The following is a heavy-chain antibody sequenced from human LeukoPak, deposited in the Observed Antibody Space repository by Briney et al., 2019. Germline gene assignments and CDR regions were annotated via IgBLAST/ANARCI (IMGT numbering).Heavy chain of an antibody. Sequence: GGSLRLSCAASGFTFSIYAMSWVRQAPGKGLEWVSAISGSGGSTYYADSVKGRFTISRDNSKNTLYLQMNSLRAEDTAVYYCATADYYDSSGYYRGSDYWGQGTLVTVSS. CDR3: ATADYYDSSGYYRGSDY. CDR2: ISGSGGST. CDR1: GFTFSIYA. V-gene: IGHV3-23*01. D-gene: IGHD3-22*01. J-gene: IGHJ4*02.